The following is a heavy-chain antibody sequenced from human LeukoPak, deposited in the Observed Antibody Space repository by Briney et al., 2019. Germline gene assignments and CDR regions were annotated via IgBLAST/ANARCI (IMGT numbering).Heavy chain of an antibody. CDR2: IYHSGST. V-gene: IGHV4-38-2*01. CDR1: GYSISRGYY. CDR3: ARHPFDRVFFDY. Sequence: PSETLSLTCAVSGYSISRGYYWGWIRQAPGKGLEWIGSIYHSGSTQYNPSLKSRLIISVDTSENQFSLKLSSVTAADTAVYFCARHPFDRVFFDYWGQGTLVTVSS. D-gene: IGHD3-10*01. J-gene: IGHJ4*02.